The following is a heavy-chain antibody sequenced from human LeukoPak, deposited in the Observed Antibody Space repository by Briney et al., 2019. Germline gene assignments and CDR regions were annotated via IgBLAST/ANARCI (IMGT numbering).Heavy chain of an antibody. CDR2: IYSGGTT. Sequence: GGSLRLSCAASGFTVSGNYMSWVRQAPGKGLEWVSLIYSGGTTYYADSVKGRFTISRDNSKNTLYLQMNSLRAEDTAVYYCARSSERKYYFDYWGQGTLVTVSS. CDR3: ARSSERKYYFDY. J-gene: IGHJ4*02. D-gene: IGHD3-22*01. V-gene: IGHV3-53*01. CDR1: GFTVSGNY.